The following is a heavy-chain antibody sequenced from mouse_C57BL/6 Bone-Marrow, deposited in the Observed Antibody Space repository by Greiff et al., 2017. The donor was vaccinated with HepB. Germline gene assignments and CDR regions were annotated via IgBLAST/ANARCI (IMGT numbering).Heavy chain of an antibody. CDR1: GYTFTSYG. V-gene: IGHV1-81*01. CDR2: IYPRSGNT. D-gene: IGHD3-2*02. CDR3: AKWETAQATGFAY. J-gene: IGHJ3*01. Sequence: QVQLKQSGAELARPGASVKLSCKASGYTFTSYGISWVKQRTGQGLEWIGEIYPRSGNTYYNEKFKGKATLTADKSSSTAYMELRSLTSEDSAVYFCAKWETAQATGFAYWGQGTLVTVSA.